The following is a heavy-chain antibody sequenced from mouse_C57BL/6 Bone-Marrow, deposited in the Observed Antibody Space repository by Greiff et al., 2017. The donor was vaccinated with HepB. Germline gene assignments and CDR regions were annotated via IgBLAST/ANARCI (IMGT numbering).Heavy chain of an antibody. V-gene: IGHV1-64*01. Sequence: QVQLQQPGAELVKPGASVKLSCKASGYTFTSYWMHWVKQRPGQGLEWIGMIHPNSGSTNYNEKFKSKATLTVDKSSSTAYMQLSSLTSEDSAVYYCARPITTVKGYWCQGTTLTVSS. J-gene: IGHJ2*01. D-gene: IGHD1-1*01. CDR3: ARPITTVKGY. CDR2: IHPNSGST. CDR1: GYTFTSYW.